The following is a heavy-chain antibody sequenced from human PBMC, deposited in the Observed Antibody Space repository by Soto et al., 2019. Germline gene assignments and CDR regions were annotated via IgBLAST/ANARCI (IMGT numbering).Heavy chain of an antibody. CDR2: MNPNSGNT. D-gene: IGHD5-12*01. CDR1: GYTFTSYD. CDR3: AREGGSSGYDLDY. V-gene: IGHV1-8*01. J-gene: IGHJ4*02. Sequence: ASVKVSCKASGYTFTSYDINWLRQATGPGLEWMGWMNPNSGNTGYAQKFQGRVTMTRNTSINTAYMELSSLRSEDTAVYFCAREGGSSGYDLDYWGPGTLVTVSS.